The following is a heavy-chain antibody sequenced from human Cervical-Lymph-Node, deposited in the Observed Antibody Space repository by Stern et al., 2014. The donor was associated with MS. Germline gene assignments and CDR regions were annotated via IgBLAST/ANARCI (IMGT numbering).Heavy chain of an antibody. D-gene: IGHD2-21*02. Sequence: MQLVQSAAEVKKPGESLKISCNGSGYTFTNHWIGWVRQRPGKGLEWMGLVYPDDSDPIYSPSFAGQITISADRASNTAFLQWDSLKASDTGIYFCARRMTVTDNWFDPWGQGTLVTVSP. CDR1: GYTFTNHW. CDR3: ARRMTVTDNWFDP. CDR2: VYPDDSDP. V-gene: IGHV5-51*01. J-gene: IGHJ5*02.